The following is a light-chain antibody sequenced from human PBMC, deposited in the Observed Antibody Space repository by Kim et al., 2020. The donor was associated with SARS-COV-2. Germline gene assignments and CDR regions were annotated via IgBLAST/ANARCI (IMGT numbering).Light chain of an antibody. CDR3: QQRKYWPPIT. J-gene: IGKJ5*01. CDR2: DSS. V-gene: IGKV3-11*01. Sequence: ETVLTQSPATLSLSPGERATLPCRASQNINIYLAWYQQKPGQAPRLLIYDSSNRATGIPARFSGSGSGTDFTLTISSLEPEDFAIYYCQQRKYWPPITFGQGTRLEIK. CDR1: QNINIY.